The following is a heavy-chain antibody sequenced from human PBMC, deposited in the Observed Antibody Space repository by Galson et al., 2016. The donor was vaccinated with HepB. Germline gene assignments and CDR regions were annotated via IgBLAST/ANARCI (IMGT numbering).Heavy chain of an antibody. CDR1: GYSFTNYW. D-gene: IGHD4-23*01. J-gene: IGHJ4*02. CDR2: IYPGDSDT. V-gene: IGHV5-51*01. CDR3: ARHIGATTVASPDLDY. Sequence: QSGAEVKKPGESLKISCKGSGYSFTNYWIAWVRQLPGKGLEWMGIIYPGDSDTRYSPSFKGQVTISADKSISTAYVQWSSLKASDTAMYLCARHIGATTVASPDLDYWGQGTLVTVPS.